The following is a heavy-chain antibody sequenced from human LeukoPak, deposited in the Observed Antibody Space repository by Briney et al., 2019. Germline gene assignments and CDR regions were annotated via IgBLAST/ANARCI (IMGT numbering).Heavy chain of an antibody. D-gene: IGHD2-15*01. J-gene: IGHJ1*01. CDR2: INHSGST. Sequence: SETLSLTCDVNGGSFSGYYCSLIRQPPGKRLDWIGEINHSGSTNYNPSLKSRVTISVDTSKNQFSLKLSSVTAADTAVYYCARGPRYCSGGSCYFWYFQHWGQGTLVTVSS. V-gene: IGHV4-34*01. CDR1: GGSFSGYY. CDR3: ARGPRYCSGGSCYFWYFQH.